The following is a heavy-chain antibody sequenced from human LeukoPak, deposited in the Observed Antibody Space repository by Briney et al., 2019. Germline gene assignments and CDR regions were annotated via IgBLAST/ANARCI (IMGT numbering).Heavy chain of an antibody. Sequence: GGSLRLSCAASGFTFSDYTMNWIRQAPGKGLEWVSYITSSRSATYYAASVKGRFTISRDNSKNSLYLQMHSLRAADTAVYYCARMYTGSYGPHYFMDVWGKGTTVTVSS. CDR3: ARMYTGSYGPHYFMDV. V-gene: IGHV3-48*01. D-gene: IGHD1-26*01. CDR2: ITSSRSAT. J-gene: IGHJ6*03. CDR1: GFTFSDYT.